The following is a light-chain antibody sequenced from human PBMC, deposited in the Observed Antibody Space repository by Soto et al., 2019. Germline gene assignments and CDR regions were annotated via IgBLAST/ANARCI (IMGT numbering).Light chain of an antibody. V-gene: IGLV2-11*01. CDR2: DVS. J-gene: IGLJ2*01. Sequence: QSALTQPASVSGSPGQSITISCTGTNSDVGGYNYVSWYQHHPGKAPKLMIYDVSKRPSGVPDRFSGSKSGNTASLTISGLQTEDEADYYCCSYAGSLVVFGGGTKVTVL. CDR3: CSYAGSLVV. CDR1: NSDVGGYNY.